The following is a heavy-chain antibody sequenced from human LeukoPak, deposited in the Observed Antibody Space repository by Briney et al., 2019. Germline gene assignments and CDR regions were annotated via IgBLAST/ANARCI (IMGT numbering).Heavy chain of an antibody. D-gene: IGHD6-13*01. CDR3: ARSGDSSSWYVDYYYYYMDV. CDR1: GYTFTSYG. J-gene: IGHJ6*03. CDR2: ISAYNGNT. Sequence: GASVKVSCKASGYTFTSYGISWVRQAPGQGLEWMGWISAYNGNTNYAQKLQGRVTMTTDTSTSTAYMELRSLRSDDTAVYYRARSGDSSSWYVDYYYYYMDVWGKGTTVTVSS. V-gene: IGHV1-18*01.